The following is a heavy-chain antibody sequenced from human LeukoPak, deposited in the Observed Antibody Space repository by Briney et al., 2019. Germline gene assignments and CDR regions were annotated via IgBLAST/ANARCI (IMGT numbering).Heavy chain of an antibody. Sequence: PGGSLRLSCAASGFTFSSYGMHWVRQAPGKGLEWVAVISYDGSNKYYADSVKGRFTISRDNSKNTLYLQMNSLRAEDTAVYYCAKLVVPAALRGGAFDIWGQGTMVTVSS. CDR3: AKLVVPAALRGGAFDI. CDR2: ISYDGSNK. CDR1: GFTFSSYG. D-gene: IGHD2-2*01. V-gene: IGHV3-30*18. J-gene: IGHJ3*02.